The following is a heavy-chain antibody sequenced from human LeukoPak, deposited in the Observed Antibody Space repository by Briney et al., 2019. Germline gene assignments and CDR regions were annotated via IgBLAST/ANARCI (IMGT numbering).Heavy chain of an antibody. J-gene: IGHJ3*02. CDR1: GYTFTSYD. CDR2: MNPNSGNT. D-gene: IGHD3-22*01. V-gene: IGHV1-8*01. CDR3: ARGPIVVEYFDI. Sequence: ASVKVSCKASGYTFTSYDIDWVRQATGQGLEWMGWMNPNSGNTGYAQKFQGRVTMTRNTSISTAYMELSSLRSEDTAVYYCARGPIVVEYFDIWGQGTMVTVSS.